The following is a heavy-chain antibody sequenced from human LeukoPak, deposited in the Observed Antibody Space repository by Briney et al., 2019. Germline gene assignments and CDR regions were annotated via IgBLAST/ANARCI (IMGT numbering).Heavy chain of an antibody. Sequence: SETLSLTCTVPGDFISRSTYYWAWIRQPPGKGLEWIGSVYYGRSPYFNPSLESRATISVDTSKNHFSLKMSSVTAADTAVYYCARSSGTGTFSYWGQGTLVTVSS. CDR3: ARSSGTGTFSY. V-gene: IGHV4-39*02. J-gene: IGHJ4*02. CDR1: GDFISRSTYY. CDR2: VYYGRSP. D-gene: IGHD6-25*01.